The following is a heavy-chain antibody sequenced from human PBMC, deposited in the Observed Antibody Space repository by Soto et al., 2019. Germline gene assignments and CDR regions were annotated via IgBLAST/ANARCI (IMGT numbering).Heavy chain of an antibody. CDR3: ARDQWDGSGGSCSTTYADY. Sequence: QVQLVESGGGVVQPGRSLRLSCAASGFTFSSYGMHWVRQAPGKGLEWVAVIWYDGSNKYYADSVKGRFTISRDNSKNTLYLQMNSLRAEDTAVYYCARDQWDGSGGSCSTTYADYWGQGTLVTVAS. V-gene: IGHV3-33*01. CDR1: GFTFSSYG. J-gene: IGHJ4*02. CDR2: IWYDGSNK. D-gene: IGHD2-15*01.